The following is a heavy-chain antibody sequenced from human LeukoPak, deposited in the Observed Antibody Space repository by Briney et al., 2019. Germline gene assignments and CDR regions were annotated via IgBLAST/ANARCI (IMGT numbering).Heavy chain of an antibody. CDR2: ISYDGSNK. CDR3: ARNAIRQGGSYHFDY. V-gene: IGHV3-30-3*01. Sequence: PGGSLRLSCAASGFTFSSYAMHWVRQAPGKGLEWVAVISYDGSNKYYADSVKGRFTISRDNSKNTLYLQMNSLRAEDTAVYYCARNAIRQGGSYHFDYWGQGALVTVSS. CDR1: GFTFSSYA. J-gene: IGHJ4*02. D-gene: IGHD1-26*01.